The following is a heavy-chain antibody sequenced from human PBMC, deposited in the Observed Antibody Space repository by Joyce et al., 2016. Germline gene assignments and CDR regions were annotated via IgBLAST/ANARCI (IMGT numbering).Heavy chain of an antibody. D-gene: IGHD4-17*01. J-gene: IGHJ3*02. CDR2: SSSSSSTI. Sequence: EVQLVESGGGLVQPGGSLRLPCAASGFTFSSYSMNWVRQAPGKGLESVSYSSSSSSTIYYADSVKGRFTISRDNAKNSLYLQMNSLRAEDTAVYYCAKADYGDKIDAFDIWGQGTMVTVSS. CDR1: GFTFSSYS. CDR3: AKADYGDKIDAFDI. V-gene: IGHV3-48*01.